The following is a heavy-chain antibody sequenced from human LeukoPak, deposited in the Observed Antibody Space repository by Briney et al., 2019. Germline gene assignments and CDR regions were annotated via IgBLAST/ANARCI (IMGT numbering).Heavy chain of an antibody. CDR2: ISGSGGST. CDR1: GFTFSSYA. D-gene: IGHD1-1*01. CDR3: NSLNREELERRRLFDY. Sequence: GGSLRLSCAASGFTFSSYAMSWVRQAPGKGLEWVSAISGSGGSTYYADSVKGRFTISRDNSKNTLYLQMNSLRAEDTAVYYCNSLNREELERRRLFDYWAQGTLVTVSS. J-gene: IGHJ4*02. V-gene: IGHV3-23*01.